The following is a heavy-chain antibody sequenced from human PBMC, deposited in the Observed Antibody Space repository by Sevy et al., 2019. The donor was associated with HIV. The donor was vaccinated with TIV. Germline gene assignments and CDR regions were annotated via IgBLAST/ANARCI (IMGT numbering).Heavy chain of an antibody. CDR1: GFTFSSYA. Sequence: GGSLRLSCAASGFTFSSYAMHWVRQAPGKGLEWVAVISYDGSNKYYADSVKGRFTISRDNSKNTLYLQMNSLRAEETAGYYCARDGHPRTTVVTPPHYYYGMDVWGQGTTVTVSS. CDR2: ISYDGSNK. CDR3: ARDGHPRTTVVTPPHYYYGMDV. V-gene: IGHV3-30*04. D-gene: IGHD4-17*01. J-gene: IGHJ6*02.